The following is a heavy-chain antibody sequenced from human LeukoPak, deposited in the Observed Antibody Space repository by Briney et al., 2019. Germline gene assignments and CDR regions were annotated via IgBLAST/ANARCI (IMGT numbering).Heavy chain of an antibody. Sequence: PGGSLRLSCAASGFTFRNYWMSWVRQAPGEGLEWVANIRPDGSQKYYVDSARGRFTISRDNAKSSLYLQMSSLRPEDTATYYCARDFQPRYCSSSSYSPAWGQGTTVTVSS. CDR1: GFTFRNYW. D-gene: IGHD2-2*01. CDR2: IRPDGSQK. V-gene: IGHV3-7*03. J-gene: IGHJ6*02. CDR3: ARDFQPRYCSSSSYSPA.